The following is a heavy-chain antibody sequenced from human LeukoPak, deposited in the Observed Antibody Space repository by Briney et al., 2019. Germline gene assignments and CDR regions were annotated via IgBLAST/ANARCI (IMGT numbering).Heavy chain of an antibody. Sequence: ASVKVSCKASGYTFTAYYMHWVRQAPGQGLEWMGRINPNRGGTNYAQKFQGRVTMTRAASISTAYMELSRLTSDDTAVYYCARDYGNWFDPWGQGTLVTVSS. V-gene: IGHV1-2*06. CDR1: GYTFTAYY. CDR2: INPNRGGT. CDR3: ARDYGNWFDP. J-gene: IGHJ5*02. D-gene: IGHD3-16*01.